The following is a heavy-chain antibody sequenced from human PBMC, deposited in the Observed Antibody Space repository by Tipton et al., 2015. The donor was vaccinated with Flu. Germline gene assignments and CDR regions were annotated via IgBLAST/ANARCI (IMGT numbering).Heavy chain of an antibody. J-gene: IGHJ4*02. Sequence: TLSLTCAVSGYSIRSGYYWDWIRQPPGKGLEWIGNIHRSGNTYHNPSLKCRVTISVDTSKNQFSLRLNSVTAADTAVYYCARGGDVYNSFDYWGQGTLVTVSA. CDR1: GYSIRSGYY. V-gene: IGHV4-38-2*01. CDR2: IHRSGNT. D-gene: IGHD5-24*01. CDR3: ARGGDVYNSFDY.